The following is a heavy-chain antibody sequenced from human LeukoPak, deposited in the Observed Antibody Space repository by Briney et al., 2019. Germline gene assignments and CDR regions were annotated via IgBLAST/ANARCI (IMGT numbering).Heavy chain of an antibody. CDR2: IIISSNYI. D-gene: IGHD6-19*01. CDR3: ARDHRYSYSSGWYWFDP. Sequence: GGSLRLSCAASGFTFRSYSMNWVRQAPGKGLDWASSIIISSNYIYYADSVKGRFTISRDNAKNSLYLQMNSLRAEDTAVYYCARDHRYSYSSGWYWFDPWGQGTLVTVSS. CDR1: GFTFRSYS. V-gene: IGHV3-21*01. J-gene: IGHJ5*02.